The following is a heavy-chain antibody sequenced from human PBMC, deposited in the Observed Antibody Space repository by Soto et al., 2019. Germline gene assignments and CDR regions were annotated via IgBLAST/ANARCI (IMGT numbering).Heavy chain of an antibody. V-gene: IGHV4-34*01. J-gene: IGHJ4*02. Sequence: PSETLSLTCAVYGGSFSGYYWSWIRQPPGKGLEWIGEINHSGSTNYNPSLKSRVTISVDTSKNQFSLRLSSVTAADTAVYYCARPMVRGVTNRPKFDYWGQGTLVTVSS. CDR2: INHSGST. CDR1: GGSFSGYY. D-gene: IGHD3-10*01. CDR3: ARPMVRGVTNRPKFDY.